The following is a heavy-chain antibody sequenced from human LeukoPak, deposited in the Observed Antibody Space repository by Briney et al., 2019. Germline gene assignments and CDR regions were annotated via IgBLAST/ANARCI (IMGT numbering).Heavy chain of an antibody. CDR3: ARELGYSYGAGHRYFDY. Sequence: ASVKVSCKASGYTFTSYGISWVRQAPGQGLEWMGWISAYNGNTNYAQKLQGRVTMTTDTSTSTAYMELRSLRSDDTAVYYCARELGYSYGAGHRYFDYWGQGTLVTVSS. CDR2: ISAYNGNT. J-gene: IGHJ4*02. D-gene: IGHD5-18*01. V-gene: IGHV1-18*01. CDR1: GYTFTSYG.